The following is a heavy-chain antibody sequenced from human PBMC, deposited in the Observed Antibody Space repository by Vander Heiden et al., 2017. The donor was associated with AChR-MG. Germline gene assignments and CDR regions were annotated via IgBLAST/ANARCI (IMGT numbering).Heavy chain of an antibody. CDR1: GYTFTSYG. D-gene: IGHD3-16*02. J-gene: IGHJ6*02. CDR2: ISAYNGNT. Sequence: QVQLVQSGAEVKKPGASVKVSCKASGYTFTSYGISWVRQAPGQGLEWMGWISAYNGNTNYAQKLQGRVTMTTDTSTSTAYMELRSLRSDDTAVYYCARVDLSPEPYDYVWGSYRPGYYYYGMDVWGQGTTVTVSS. CDR3: ARVDLSPEPYDYVWGSYRPGYYYYGMDV. V-gene: IGHV1-18*01.